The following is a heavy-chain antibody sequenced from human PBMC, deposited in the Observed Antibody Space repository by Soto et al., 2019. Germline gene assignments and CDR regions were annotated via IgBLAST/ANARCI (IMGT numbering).Heavy chain of an antibody. CDR2: IYYSGST. J-gene: IGHJ3*02. D-gene: IGHD5-18*01. V-gene: IGHV4-61*01. CDR1: GGYVSSGSYY. CDR3: ARGGADTAMVPDAFDI. Sequence: PSETLSLTCTVSGGYVSSGSYYWSWIRQPPGKGLEWIGYIYYSGSTTYNPSLKSRVTISVDTSKNQFSLKLSSVTAADTAVYYCARGGADTAMVPDAFDIWGQGTMVTVSS.